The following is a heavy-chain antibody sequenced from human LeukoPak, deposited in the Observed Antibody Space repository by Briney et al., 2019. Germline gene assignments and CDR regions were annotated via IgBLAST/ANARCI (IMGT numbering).Heavy chain of an antibody. CDR1: GYTFTSYD. CDR2: IIPIFGTA. Sequence: GASVKVSCKASGYTFTSYDFNWVRQAPGQGLEWMGGIIPIFGTANYAQKFQGRVTITADESTSTAYMELSSLRSEDTAVYYCARLTVRVDPWGQGTLVTVSS. V-gene: IGHV1-69*13. J-gene: IGHJ5*02. CDR3: ARLTVRVDP. D-gene: IGHD3-10*01.